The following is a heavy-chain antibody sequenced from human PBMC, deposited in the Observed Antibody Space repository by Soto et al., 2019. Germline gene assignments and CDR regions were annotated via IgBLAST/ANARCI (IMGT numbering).Heavy chain of an antibody. J-gene: IGHJ6*04. CDR3: ARVSGSYYYGMDV. Sequence: SETLSLTCTVSGGSISSYYWSWFRQPPGKGLEWIGYIYYSGSTNYNPSLKSRVTISVDKSKNQFSLKLSSVTAADTAVYYCARVSGSYYYGMDVWGKGTTVT. V-gene: IGHV4-59*12. CDR2: IYYSGST. CDR1: GGSISSYY.